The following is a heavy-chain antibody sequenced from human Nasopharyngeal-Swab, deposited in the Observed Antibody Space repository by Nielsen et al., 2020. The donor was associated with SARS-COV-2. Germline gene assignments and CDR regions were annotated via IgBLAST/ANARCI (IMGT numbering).Heavy chain of an antibody. CDR2: INHSGST. J-gene: IGHJ4*02. V-gene: IGHV4-34*01. D-gene: IGHD6-13*01. CDR3: ARVGIAAAGGLPNDY. Sequence: WIRQPPGKGLEWIGEINHSGSTNYNPSLKSRVTISVDTSKSQFSLKLSSVTAADTAVYYCARVGIAAAGGLPNDYWGQGTLVTVSS.